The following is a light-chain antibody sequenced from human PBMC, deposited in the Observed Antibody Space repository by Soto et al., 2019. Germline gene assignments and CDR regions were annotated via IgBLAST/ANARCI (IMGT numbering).Light chain of an antibody. J-gene: IGLJ1*01. Sequence: SALTQPASVSGSPGQSITISCTGTSSDVGGYNYVSWYQQHPGKVPKLIIYNVNDRPSGISNRFSGSKSGNTASLTISGLQTEDEADYYCSSYATTSTLYVFGTGTKLTVL. V-gene: IGLV2-14*03. CDR3: SSYATTSTLYV. CDR2: NVN. CDR1: SSDVGGYNY.